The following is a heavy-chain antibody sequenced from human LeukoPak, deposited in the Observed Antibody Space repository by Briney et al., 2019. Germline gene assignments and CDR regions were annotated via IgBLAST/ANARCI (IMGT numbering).Heavy chain of an antibody. D-gene: IGHD3-22*01. Sequence: TSETLSLTCTVSGGSISSYYWNWIRQPPGKGLEWIGYIYYSGSTNYNPSLKSRVTTSVDTSKNKFSLKLSSVTAADTAVYYCARERLGYYDRSGLDYWGQGTLVTVSS. CDR1: GGSISSYY. V-gene: IGHV4-59*01. CDR2: IYYSGST. J-gene: IGHJ4*02. CDR3: ARERLGYYDRSGLDY.